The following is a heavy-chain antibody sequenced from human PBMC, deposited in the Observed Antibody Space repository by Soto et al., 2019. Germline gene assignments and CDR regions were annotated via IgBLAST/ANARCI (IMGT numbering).Heavy chain of an antibody. CDR2: ISAYNGNT. Sequence: QVQLVKSGAEVKKPGASVKVSCKASGYTFTNYGISWVRQAPGQGLEWMGWISAYNGNTNYAQKLQGRVTMTTDTSTSTAYMELRSLRSDDTAVYYCAREALLRLYYYYGMDVWGQGTTVTVSS. V-gene: IGHV1-18*01. D-gene: IGHD1-26*01. CDR3: AREALLRLYYYYGMDV. J-gene: IGHJ6*02. CDR1: GYTFTNYG.